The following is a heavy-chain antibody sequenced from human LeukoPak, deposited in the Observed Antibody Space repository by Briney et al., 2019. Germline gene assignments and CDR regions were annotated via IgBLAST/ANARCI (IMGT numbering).Heavy chain of an antibody. CDR2: IYENGGTT. CDR1: GFTFRSHA. V-gene: IGHV3-23*01. D-gene: IGHD2-15*01. Sequence: PGGSLRLSCVGSGFTFRSHAMSWVRQAPEKGLEFVSGIYENGGTTYYADSVKGRFTISRDNSKNTLYLQMNSLRAEDTAVYYCARSGGGSCPCFDYWGQGTLVTVSS. CDR3: ARSGGGSCPCFDY. J-gene: IGHJ4*02.